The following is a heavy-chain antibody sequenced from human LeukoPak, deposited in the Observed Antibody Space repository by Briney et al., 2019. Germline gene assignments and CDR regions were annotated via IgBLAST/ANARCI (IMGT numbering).Heavy chain of an antibody. V-gene: IGHV3-33*01. CDR3: ARILGSGYSAEF. CDR2: IHYDGNKK. J-gene: IGHJ4*02. D-gene: IGHD3-22*01. CDR1: GFTFRNFG. Sequence: GGSLRLSCAASGFTFRNFGMHWVRPAQGKGLEWVAVIHYDGNKKYYADSVKGRFTISKDNSKNTLYMQMNSLRAEDTAVYYCARILGSGYSAEFWGQGTLVTVSS.